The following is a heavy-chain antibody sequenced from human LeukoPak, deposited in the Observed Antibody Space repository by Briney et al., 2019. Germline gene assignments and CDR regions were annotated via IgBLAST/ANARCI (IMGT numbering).Heavy chain of an antibody. CDR3: ASYIVGPTLDY. Sequence: GGSLRLSCAASGFTFSDNYMSWIRQAPGKGLEWVSYISSSGSTIYYADSVKGRFTISRDNAKDSLYLQMNSLRAEDTAVYYCASYIVGPTLDYWGQGTLVTVSS. D-gene: IGHD1-26*01. CDR1: GFTFSDNY. V-gene: IGHV3-11*04. CDR2: ISSSGSTI. J-gene: IGHJ4*02.